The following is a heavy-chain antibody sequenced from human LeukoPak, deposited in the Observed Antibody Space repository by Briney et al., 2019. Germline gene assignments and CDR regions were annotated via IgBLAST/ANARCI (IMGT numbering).Heavy chain of an antibody. J-gene: IGHJ4*02. V-gene: IGHV3-21*01. CDR3: ARERMDYCIDY. CDR1: GFTFSTYS. CDR2: ISSSGDYI. Sequence: GGSLRLSCAASGFTFSTYSVNWFRQAPGKGLEWVSSISSSGDYIYYADSVKGRFTISRDNAKNSVYLQMNSLSADDTAVYLCARERMDYCIDYWGQGTLVTVSS. D-gene: IGHD2-15*01.